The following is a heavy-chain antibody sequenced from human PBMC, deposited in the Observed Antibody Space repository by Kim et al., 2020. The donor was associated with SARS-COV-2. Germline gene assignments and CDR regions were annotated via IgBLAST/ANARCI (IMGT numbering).Heavy chain of an antibody. CDR1: GGSISSSSYY. D-gene: IGHD3-9*01. Sequence: SETLSLTCTVSGGSISSSSYYWGWIRQPPGKGLEWIGSIYYSGSTYYNPSLKSRVTISVDTSKNQFSLKLGSVTAADTAVYYCARRPVLRYFDWSYYYHGMDVWGQGTTVTVSS. V-gene: IGHV4-39*01. CDR2: IYYSGST. J-gene: IGHJ6*02. CDR3: ARRPVLRYFDWSYYYHGMDV.